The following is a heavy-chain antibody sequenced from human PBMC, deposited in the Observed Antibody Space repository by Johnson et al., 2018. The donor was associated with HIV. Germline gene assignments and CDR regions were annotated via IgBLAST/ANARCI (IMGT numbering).Heavy chain of an antibody. D-gene: IGHD3-22*01. CDR1: GFSFDDYG. V-gene: IGHV3-20*04. CDR2: INWNGGTT. Sequence: VQLVESGGGVVQPGRSLRLSCAASGFSFDDYGMSWVRQAAGKGLEWVSCINWNGGTTSYEDSVKGRFTTSRDNANNSLYLQMNGLRDEDTALYYCARGLRDSSGHPFAFDFWGQGTMVTVSS. J-gene: IGHJ3*01. CDR3: ARGLRDSSGHPFAFDF.